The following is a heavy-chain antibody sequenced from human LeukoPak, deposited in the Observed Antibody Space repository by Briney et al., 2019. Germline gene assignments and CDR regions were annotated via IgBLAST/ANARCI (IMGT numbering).Heavy chain of an antibody. J-gene: IGHJ4*02. Sequence: PGGSLRLSCAASGFTFSTYAMNWVRQAPGKGLEWVSAISSSGGSTYYADSVKGRFTISRDNSKNTLYLQMNSLGAEDMAVYYCAKRGSYSSWPNYYFDYWGQGTLVTVSS. CDR2: ISSSGGST. V-gene: IGHV3-23*01. D-gene: IGHD6-13*01. CDR3: AKRGSYSSWPNYYFDY. CDR1: GFTFSTYA.